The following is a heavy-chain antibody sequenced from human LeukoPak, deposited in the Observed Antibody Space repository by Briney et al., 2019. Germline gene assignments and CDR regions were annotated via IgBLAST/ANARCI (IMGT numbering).Heavy chain of an antibody. J-gene: IGHJ4*02. CDR1: GGTFSSYA. CDR3: ASSMHSYENY. Sequence: SVKVSCKASGGTFSSYAISWVRQAPGQGLEWMGRIIPILGIANYAQKFQGRVTITADKSTSTAYMELSSLRSENTAVYYCASSMHSYENYWGQGTLVTVSS. V-gene: IGHV1-69*04. CDR2: IIPILGIA. D-gene: IGHD5-18*01.